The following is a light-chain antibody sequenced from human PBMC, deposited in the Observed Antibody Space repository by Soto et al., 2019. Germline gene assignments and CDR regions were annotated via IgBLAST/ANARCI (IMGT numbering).Light chain of an antibody. CDR1: QSVSSSY. J-gene: IGKJ1*01. CDR2: GAS. V-gene: IGKV3-20*01. CDR3: QQYGSSLWT. Sequence: EIVLTQSPGTLSLSPGERATLSCRASQSVSSSYLAWYQQQPGQAPRLLIYGASSRATGIPDWFSGSGSGTDFTLTISRLEPEDFAVYYCQQYGSSLWTFGQGTKVEIK.